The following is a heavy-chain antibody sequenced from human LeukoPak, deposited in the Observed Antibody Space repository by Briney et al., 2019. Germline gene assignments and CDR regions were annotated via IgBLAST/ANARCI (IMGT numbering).Heavy chain of an antibody. CDR3: AKGGCRGTCNPLAY. Sequence: GGSLRLSCAASGFTFSGSGMSWVRQAPGKGLEWISSSGDSDGSTYYADSLKGRFTISGDNSKNTLYLQMNNLRAEDTAVYYCAKGGCRGTCNPLAYWGQGALVTVSP. D-gene: IGHD2-15*01. CDR2: SGDSDGST. J-gene: IGHJ4*02. V-gene: IGHV3-23*01. CDR1: GFTFSGSG.